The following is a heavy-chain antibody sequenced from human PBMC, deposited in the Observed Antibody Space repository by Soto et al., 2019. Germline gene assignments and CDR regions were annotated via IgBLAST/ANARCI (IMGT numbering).Heavy chain of an antibody. CDR1: GGTFNNYA. V-gene: IGHV1-69*01. CDR2: IIPIFSAS. D-gene: IGHD3-10*01. CDR3: ARAHYGEGRGENYYYGMDV. J-gene: IGHJ6*02. Sequence: QVQLVQSGAEVEKPGSSVKVSCKASGGTFNNYAISWVRQAPGQGLEWMGGIIPIFSASTYAQRFKDRVTITADESTSTAYMELSSLRSEDTAVYYCARAHYGEGRGENYYYGMDVWGQGTTVTVSS.